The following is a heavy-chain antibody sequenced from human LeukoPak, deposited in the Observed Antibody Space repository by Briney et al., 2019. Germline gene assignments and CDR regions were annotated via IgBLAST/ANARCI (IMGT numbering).Heavy chain of an antibody. V-gene: IGHV3-30*04. J-gene: IGHJ6*02. CDR1: GLTFSSYA. D-gene: IGHD2-15*01. CDR2: ISYDGSNK. CDR3: ARGPGVVVAATTYYYYYYGMDV. Sequence: PGGSLRLSCAASGLTFSSYAMHWVRQAPGKGLEWVAVISYDGSNKYYADSVKGRFTISRDNSKNTLYLQMNSLRAEDTAVYYCARGPGVVVAATTYYYYYYGMDVWGQGTTVTVSS.